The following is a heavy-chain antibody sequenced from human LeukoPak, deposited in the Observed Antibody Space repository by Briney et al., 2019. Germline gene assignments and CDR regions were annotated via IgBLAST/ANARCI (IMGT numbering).Heavy chain of an antibody. J-gene: IGHJ4*02. D-gene: IGHD6-19*01. CDR3: ARGSDSSDGY. Sequence: SETLSLTCTVSGGSISSGDYYWSWIRQPPGKGLEWIVYIYYSGSTYYNPSLKSRVTISVDTSKNQFSLKLSSVTAADTAVYYCARGSDSSDGYWGQGTLVTVSS. CDR1: GGSISSGDYY. V-gene: IGHV4-30-4*08. CDR2: IYYSGST.